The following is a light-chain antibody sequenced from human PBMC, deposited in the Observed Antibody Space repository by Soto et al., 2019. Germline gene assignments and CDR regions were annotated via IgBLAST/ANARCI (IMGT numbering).Light chain of an antibody. CDR2: AAS. V-gene: IGKV3-11*01. CDR1: QSVSSY. J-gene: IGKJ2*01. CDR3: QQRSNWPPRYT. Sequence: EIVLTQSPATLSLSPGERATLSCRASQSVSSYLAWYQQKPGQAPRLLIYAASNRATGIPARFSGSGSGTDFTLTISSREPEEFAVYYCQQRSNWPPRYTFGQGTKLEIK.